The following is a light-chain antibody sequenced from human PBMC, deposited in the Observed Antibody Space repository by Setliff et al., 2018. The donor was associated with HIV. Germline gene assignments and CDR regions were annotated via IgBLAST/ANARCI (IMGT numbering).Light chain of an antibody. J-gene: IGLJ1*01. CDR2: DVS. Sequence: QSVLTQPASVSGSPGQSMTISCTGTNSDIGTYNYVSWYQQHPGKAPKLMIYDVSNRPSGISNRFSGSKPGNAASLTISGLQAEDEADYFCSSYSSSTTPYVFGTGTKVTVL. CDR1: NSDIGTYNY. V-gene: IGLV2-14*03. CDR3: SSYSSSTTPYV.